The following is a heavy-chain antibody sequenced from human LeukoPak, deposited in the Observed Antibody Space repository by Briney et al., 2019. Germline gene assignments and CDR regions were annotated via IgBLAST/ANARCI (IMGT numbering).Heavy chain of an antibody. Sequence: SQTLSLTCTVSGGSISSGSYYWSWIRQPAGKGLEWIGRIYTSGSTNYNPSLKSRVTISVDTSKNQFSLKLSSVTAADTAVYYCAREDSMDCFDYWGQGTLVTVSS. CDR2: IYTSGST. CDR1: GGSISSGSYY. V-gene: IGHV4-61*02. D-gene: IGHD3-22*01. J-gene: IGHJ4*02. CDR3: AREDSMDCFDY.